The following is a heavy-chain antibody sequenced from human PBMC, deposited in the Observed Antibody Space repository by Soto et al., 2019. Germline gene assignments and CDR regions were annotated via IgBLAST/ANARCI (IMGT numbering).Heavy chain of an antibody. J-gene: IGHJ4*02. CDR2: ISYDGSNK. Sequence: GGSLRLSCAASGFTFSSYAMHWVRQAPGKGLEWVAVISYDGSNKYYADSVKGRFTISRDNSKNTLYLQMNSLRAEDTAVYYCARDISSGWYALDYWGQGXLVTVYS. CDR1: GFTFSSYA. V-gene: IGHV3-30-3*01. D-gene: IGHD6-19*01. CDR3: ARDISSGWYALDY.